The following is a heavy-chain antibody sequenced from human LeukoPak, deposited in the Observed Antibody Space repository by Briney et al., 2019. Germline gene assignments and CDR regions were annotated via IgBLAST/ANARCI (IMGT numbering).Heavy chain of an antibody. J-gene: IGHJ3*02. CDR3: TKSGGYGLIRI. D-gene: IGHD3-22*01. Sequence: PSETLSLTCTVSGGSISSSSYYWGWIRQPPRKGLEWIGNIYYTGNTYYNSSLKSRVTISLDTSKNQFSLKVISMTAADTAAYYCTKSGGYGLIRICGRGTRVTVSS. CDR2: IYYTGNT. V-gene: IGHV4-39*07. CDR1: GGSISSSSYY.